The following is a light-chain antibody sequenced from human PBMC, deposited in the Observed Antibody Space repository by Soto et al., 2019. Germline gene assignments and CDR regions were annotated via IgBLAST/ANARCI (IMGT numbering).Light chain of an antibody. J-gene: IGKJ1*01. Sequence: IQMTQSPSTPSASVGDRVTITCRASQSISSWLAWYQQKPGKAPKLLINKASSLESGVPSRFSGSGSGTEFTLTISSLQPEDFATYYCQQGSSFPWTFGQGTKVDIK. CDR1: QSISSW. CDR3: QQGSSFPWT. CDR2: KAS. V-gene: IGKV1-5*03.